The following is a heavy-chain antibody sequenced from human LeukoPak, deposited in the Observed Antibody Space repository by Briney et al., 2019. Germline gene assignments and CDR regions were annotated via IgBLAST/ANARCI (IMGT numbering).Heavy chain of an antibody. D-gene: IGHD2-2*01. CDR2: ISGSGAST. J-gene: IGHJ6*03. CDR3: AKAGTYDYVYYYMDV. CDR1: GFTFSSYE. Sequence: GGSLRLSCAASGFTFSSYEMNWVRQAPGKGLQWVSTISGSGASTYYADSVKGRFTISRDNSKNTLYVQMNSLRAEDTAVYYCAKAGTYDYVYYYMDVWGKGTTVTISS. V-gene: IGHV3-23*01.